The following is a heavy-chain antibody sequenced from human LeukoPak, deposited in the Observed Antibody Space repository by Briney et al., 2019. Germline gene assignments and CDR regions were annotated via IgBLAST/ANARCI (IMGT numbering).Heavy chain of an antibody. D-gene: IGHD4-17*01. CDR1: GGSISYYY. J-gene: IGHJ6*02. V-gene: IGHV4-59*01. CDR2: IYYSGTT. CDR3: AREDPQTTVPEGMDV. Sequence: SETLSLTCTVSGGSISYYYWSWIRQSPGKGLEWIGEIYYSGTTNYNPSLKSRVTISVDTSKNQFSLQLRSVTAADTAVYYCAREDPQTTVPEGMDVWGQGTTVTVSS.